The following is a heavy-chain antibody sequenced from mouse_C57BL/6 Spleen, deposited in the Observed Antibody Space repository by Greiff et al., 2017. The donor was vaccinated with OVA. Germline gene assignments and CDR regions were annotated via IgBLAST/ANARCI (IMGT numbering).Heavy chain of an antibody. V-gene: IGHV1-61*01. J-gene: IGHJ3*01. D-gene: IGHD1-1*01. Sequence: QVQLKQPGAELVRPGSSVKLSCKASGYTFTSYWMDWVKQRPGQGLEWIGNIYPSDSETHYNQKFKDKATLTVDKSSSTAYMQLSSLTSEDSAVYYCARRYYGSSYRSFAYWGQGTLVTVSA. CDR1: GYTFTSYW. CDR2: IYPSDSET. CDR3: ARRYYGSSYRSFAY.